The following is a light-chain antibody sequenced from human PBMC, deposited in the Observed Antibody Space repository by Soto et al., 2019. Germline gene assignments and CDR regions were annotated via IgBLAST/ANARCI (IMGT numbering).Light chain of an antibody. CDR1: SSDVGRYNF. CDR3: SSYTSSSTRV. V-gene: IGLV2-14*03. J-gene: IGLJ1*01. CDR2: DVS. Sequence: QSALTRPASVSGSPGQSITISCTGTSSDVGRYNFVSWYQHHPGKAPKLMIYDVSNRPSGISNRFSGSKSGNTASLTISGIQAEDVAHYYCSSYTSSSTRVFGPGTKVTVL.